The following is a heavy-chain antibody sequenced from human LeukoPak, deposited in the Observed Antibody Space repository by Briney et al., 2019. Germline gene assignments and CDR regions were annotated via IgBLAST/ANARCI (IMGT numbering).Heavy chain of an antibody. J-gene: IGHJ4*02. V-gene: IGHV4-61*02. CDR2: IYTSGST. CDR1: GGSISSGSYY. Sequence: SQTLSLTCTVSGGSISSGSYYWSWIRQPAGKGLEWIGRIYTSGSTNYNPSLKSRVTISVDTSKNQFSLKLSSVTAADTAVYYCARDHYYDSSGYYVGLGFDYWGQGTLVTVSS. CDR3: ARDHYYDSSGYYVGLGFDY. D-gene: IGHD3-22*01.